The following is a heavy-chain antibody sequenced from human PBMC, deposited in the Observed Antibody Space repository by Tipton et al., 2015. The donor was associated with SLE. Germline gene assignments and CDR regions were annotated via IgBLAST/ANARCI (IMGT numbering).Heavy chain of an antibody. D-gene: IGHD6-19*01. CDR2: IHHSGSI. J-gene: IGHJ4*02. Sequence: TLSLTCTVSGGSISTYHWSWLRQPPGKGLEWIGYIHHSGSINYNPSLRSQVTMSMDTSKNQFSLRLSSVTAADTAVYYCARHLYNIGWNHFGYWGPGTLVTVSS. V-gene: IGHV4-59*08. CDR1: GGSISTYH. CDR3: ARHLYNIGWNHFGY.